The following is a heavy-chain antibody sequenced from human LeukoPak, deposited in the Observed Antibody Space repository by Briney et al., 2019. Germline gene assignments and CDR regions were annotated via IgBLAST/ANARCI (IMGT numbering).Heavy chain of an antibody. CDR1: GFTFSSYS. CDR2: ISSSSSYI. Sequence: GGSLRLSCAASGFTFSSYSMNWVRQAPGKGLEWVSSISSSSSYIYYADSVKGRFTISRDNAKNSLYLQMNSLRAEDTAVYYCARDRYDFWSGFDYWGQGTLVTVSS. J-gene: IGHJ4*02. CDR3: ARDRYDFWSGFDY. V-gene: IGHV3-21*01. D-gene: IGHD3-3*01.